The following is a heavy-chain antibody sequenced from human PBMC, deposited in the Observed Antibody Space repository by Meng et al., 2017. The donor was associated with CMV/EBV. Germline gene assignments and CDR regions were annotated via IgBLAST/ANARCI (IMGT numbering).Heavy chain of an antibody. D-gene: IGHD3-3*01. CDR3: ARDYPRFLEWLVAGDYYYGMDV. CDR2: IYYSGST. CDR1: GGSISSSSYY. V-gene: IGHV4-39*07. Sequence: GSLRLSCTVSGGSISSSSYYWGWIRQPPGKGLEWIGCIYYSGSTYYNPSLKSRVTISVDTSKNQFSLKLSSVTAADTAVYYCARDYPRFLEWLVAGDYYYGMDVWGQGTTVTVSS. J-gene: IGHJ6*02.